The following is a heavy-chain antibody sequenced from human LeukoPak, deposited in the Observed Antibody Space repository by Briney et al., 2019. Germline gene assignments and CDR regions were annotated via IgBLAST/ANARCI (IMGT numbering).Heavy chain of an antibody. CDR2: LNPNSGGT. CDR1: VYTFTVYY. V-gene: IGHV1-2*02. CDR3: ARYRGYSGSDERAQNFQQ. Sequence: ASEKLSCKASVYTFTVYYMHWVRHPRAQGLEWRVYLNPNSGGTNYAQKFQGSLTTTRDTPTSTLYMVQSSPSSADTPVYYCARYRGYSGSDERAQNFQQWGQGTLATVSS. J-gene: IGHJ1*01. D-gene: IGHD1-26*01.